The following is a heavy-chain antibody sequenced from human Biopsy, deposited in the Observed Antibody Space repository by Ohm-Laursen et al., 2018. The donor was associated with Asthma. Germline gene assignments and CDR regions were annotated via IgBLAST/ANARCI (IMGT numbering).Heavy chain of an antibody. V-gene: IGHV4-30-4*01. D-gene: IGHD4-17*01. CDR3: ARVVSYGDIYFGIDV. Sequence: SETLSLTCRVSGGYTGSSDYHWAWIRQAPGKGLEWIGFVFCSGCTHYSRSLVRRVSISIDTATNEFSMNLWSVTPADTAVYFCARVVSYGDIYFGIDVWGPGNTVVVS. CDR1: GGYTGSSDYH. CDR2: VFCSGCT. J-gene: IGHJ6*02.